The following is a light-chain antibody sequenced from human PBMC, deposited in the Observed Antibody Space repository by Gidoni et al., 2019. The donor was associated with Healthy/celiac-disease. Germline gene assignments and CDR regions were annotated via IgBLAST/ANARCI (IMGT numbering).Light chain of an antibody. CDR2: WAY. J-gene: IGKJ2*01. CDR3: QQYYSTQYT. V-gene: IGKV4-1*01. CDR1: QSVLYSSNNKNY. Sequence: DIVLTQSPDPLAVSLGERATINSKSSQSVLYSSNNKNYLAWYQQKPGQPPKLLIYWAYTRESGVPDRFSGSGSGTDFTLTISSLQAEDVAVYYCQQYYSTQYTFGQGTKLEIK.